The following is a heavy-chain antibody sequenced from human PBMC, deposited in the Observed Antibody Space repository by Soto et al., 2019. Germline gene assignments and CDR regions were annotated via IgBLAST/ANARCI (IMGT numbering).Heavy chain of an antibody. CDR2: IYTSGST. Sequence: SETLSLTCTVSGGSISSYYWSWIRQPAGKGLEWIGRIYTSGSTNYNPSLKSRVTMSVDTSKNQFSLKLSSVTAADTAVYYCARASGFQSYLAARGGYFDYWGQGTLVTVSS. V-gene: IGHV4-4*07. CDR1: GGSISSYY. D-gene: IGHD6-6*01. CDR3: ARASGFQSYLAARGGYFDY. J-gene: IGHJ4*02.